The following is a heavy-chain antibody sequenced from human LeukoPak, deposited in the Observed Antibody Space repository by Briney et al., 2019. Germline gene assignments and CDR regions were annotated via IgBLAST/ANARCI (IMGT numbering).Heavy chain of an antibody. V-gene: IGHV1-2*02. J-gene: IGHJ4*02. CDR1: GYTFTGYY. CDR2: INPNSGGT. D-gene: IGHD7-27*01. Sequence: GASVKVSCKASGYTFTGYYMHWVRQAPGQGLEWMGWINPNSGGTNYAQKFQGRVTMTRDTSISTAYMEMSRLRSDDTAVYYCAREAGDLRDYLDYWGQGTLLTVSS. CDR3: AREAGDLRDYLDY.